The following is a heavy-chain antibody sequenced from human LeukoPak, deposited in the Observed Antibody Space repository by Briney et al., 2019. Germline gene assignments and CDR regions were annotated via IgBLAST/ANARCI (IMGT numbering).Heavy chain of an antibody. CDR1: GYTLTELS. Sequence: ASVTVSFTVSGYTLTELSMHWVRQAPGKGLEWMGGFDPEDGETIYAQKFQGRVTMTEDTSTDTAYMELSSLRSEDTAVYYCAKEGRSLQTYWGQGTLVTVSS. CDR3: AKEGRSLQTY. D-gene: IGHD5-24*01. V-gene: IGHV1-24*01. CDR2: FDPEDGET. J-gene: IGHJ4*02.